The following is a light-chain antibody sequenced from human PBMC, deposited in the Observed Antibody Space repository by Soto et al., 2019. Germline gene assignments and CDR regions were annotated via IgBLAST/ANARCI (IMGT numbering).Light chain of an antibody. Sequence: DIQMTQSPSTLSASVGDRVTITCRASQNINRWLAWYQQRPGKAPNLLIHKASTLEAGVPSRFGVSASGTEFTLTISSLQPGEFAAYFCLQYNVYPLTFGGGTKVEIK. CDR1: QNINRW. CDR2: KAS. CDR3: LQYNVYPLT. V-gene: IGKV1-5*03. J-gene: IGKJ4*01.